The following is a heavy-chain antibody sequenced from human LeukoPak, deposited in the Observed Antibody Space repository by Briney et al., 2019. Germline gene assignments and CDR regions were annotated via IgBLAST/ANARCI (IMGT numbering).Heavy chain of an antibody. Sequence: GASVKVSCKASGYTFTSYDINWVRQATGQGLEWMGWMNPNSGNTNYAQKLQGRVTMTTDTSTSTAYMELRSLRSDDTAVYYCARDIVATTFDYWGQGTLVTVSS. CDR1: GYTFTSYD. CDR2: MNPNSGNT. J-gene: IGHJ4*02. D-gene: IGHD5-12*01. V-gene: IGHV1-18*01. CDR3: ARDIVATTFDY.